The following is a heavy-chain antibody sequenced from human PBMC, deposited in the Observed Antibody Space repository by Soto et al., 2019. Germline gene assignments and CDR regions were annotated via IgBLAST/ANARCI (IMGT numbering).Heavy chain of an antibody. J-gene: IGHJ4*02. CDR1: GFTFSSYA. D-gene: IGHD6-19*01. CDR3: ARDRDSSGCFDY. CDR2: ISYDGSNK. Sequence: QVQLVESGGGVVQPGRSLRLSCAASGFTFSSYAMHWVRQAPGKGLEWVAVISYDGSNKYYEDSVKGRFTISRDNSKNTLYLQMNSLRAEDTAVYYCARDRDSSGCFDYWGQGTLVTVSS. V-gene: IGHV3-30-3*01.